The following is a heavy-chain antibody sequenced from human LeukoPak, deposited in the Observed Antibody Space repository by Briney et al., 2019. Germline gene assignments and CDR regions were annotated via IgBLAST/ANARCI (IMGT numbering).Heavy chain of an antibody. CDR3: ARGAAMIVVGGAFDI. V-gene: IGHV4-59*01. D-gene: IGHD3-22*01. CDR2: IYYSGST. CDR1: GGSISSYY. Sequence: SETLSLTCTVSGGSISSYYWSWIRQPPGRGLEWIGYIYYSGSTNYNPSLKSRVTISVDTSKNQFSLKLSSVTAADTAVYYCARGAAMIVVGGAFDIWGQGTMVTVSS. J-gene: IGHJ3*02.